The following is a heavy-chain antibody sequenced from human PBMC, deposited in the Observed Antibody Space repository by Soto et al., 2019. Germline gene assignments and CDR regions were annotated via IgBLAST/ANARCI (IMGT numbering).Heavy chain of an antibody. V-gene: IGHV1-18*01. Sequence: QVQLVQSGAEVKKPGASVKVSCKTSGYNFTTYGVNWVRQAPGQGLEWMGWISGHKGHTNYAQTFQGRVTMSTDTSTTTAYMELSSLRSDDTAVYYCARYQPYSTGYYYFDHWGQGTLAIVTS. J-gene: IGHJ4*02. CDR1: GYNFTTYG. CDR2: ISGHKGHT. CDR3: ARYQPYSTGYYYFDH. D-gene: IGHD6-19*01.